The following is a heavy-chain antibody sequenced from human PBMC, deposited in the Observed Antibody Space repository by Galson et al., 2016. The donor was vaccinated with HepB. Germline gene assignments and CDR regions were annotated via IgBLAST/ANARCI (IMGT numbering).Heavy chain of an antibody. CDR1: GFTFSAYS. D-gene: IGHD2-2*01. CDR2: ISGSSSYI. V-gene: IGHV3-21*01. CDR3: AREDIVIEPAASYGMDV. Sequence: SLRLSCAASGFTFSAYSMNWVRQAPGKGLEWVSSISGSSSYIYYADSVKGRFTISRDNANNSLYLQMNSLSAGDTAIYYCAREDIVIEPAASYGMDVWGKGTTVTVSS. J-gene: IGHJ6*04.